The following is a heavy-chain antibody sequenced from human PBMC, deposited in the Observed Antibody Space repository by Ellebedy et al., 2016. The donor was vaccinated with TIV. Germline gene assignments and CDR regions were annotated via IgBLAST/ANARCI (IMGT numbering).Heavy chain of an antibody. CDR3: ARGYGMDV. Sequence: GGSLRLXXVGSEFIFSRYSLNWVRQAPGKGLEWVSSISSSGSHKYFTDSVKGRFTISRDNAKNSLYLQMNSLRDEDTAVYYCARGYGMDVWGQGTTVTVSS. CDR1: EFIFSRYS. J-gene: IGHJ6*02. CDR2: ISSSGSHK. V-gene: IGHV3-21*01.